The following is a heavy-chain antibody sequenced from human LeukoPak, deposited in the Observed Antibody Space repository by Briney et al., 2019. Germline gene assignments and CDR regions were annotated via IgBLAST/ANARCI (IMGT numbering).Heavy chain of an antibody. CDR1: GFTFSTYA. D-gene: IGHD5-24*01. CDR3: AKDRGGSLLGDYGMDV. V-gene: IGHV3-9*01. Sequence: GRSLRLSCAASGFTSGFTFSTYAMHWVRQAPGKGLEWVSGISWNSGSIGYADSVKGRFTISRDNAKNSLYLQMNSLRAEDTALYYCAKDRGGSLLGDYGMDVWGQGTTVTVSS. J-gene: IGHJ6*02. CDR2: ISWNSGSI.